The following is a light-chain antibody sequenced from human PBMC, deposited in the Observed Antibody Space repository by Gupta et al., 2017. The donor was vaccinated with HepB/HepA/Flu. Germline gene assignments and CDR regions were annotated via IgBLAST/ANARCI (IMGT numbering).Light chain of an antibody. CDR1: SLRSYY. J-gene: IGLJ2*01. CDR2: GTN. Sequence: SSELTQDPAVSVALGQTVWITCQGDSLRSYYASWYQQKPGQATVLVLNGTNNRPSGFPDRFSAYTAATKASSKTTGAQAEDGADDYCHYPESSSNTVVFGGGTKMTVL. V-gene: IGLV3-19*01. CDR3: HYPESSSNTVV.